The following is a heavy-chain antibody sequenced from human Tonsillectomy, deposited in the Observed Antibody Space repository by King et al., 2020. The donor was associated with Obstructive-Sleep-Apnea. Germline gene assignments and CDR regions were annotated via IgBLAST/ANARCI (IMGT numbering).Heavy chain of an antibody. V-gene: IGHV3-30-3*01. CDR3: AREIGSGGYYSYYGMDV. J-gene: IGHJ6*02. Sequence: VQLVESGGGVVQPGRSLRLSCAASGFTFSSYAMHGVRQAPGKGLEWVAVISYDGSNKYYADSVKGRFTISRDNSKNTLYLQMYSLRAEDTAVYYCAREIGSGGYYSYYGMDVWGQGRTVTVSS. CDR2: ISYDGSNK. D-gene: IGHD6-19*01. CDR1: GFTFSSYA.